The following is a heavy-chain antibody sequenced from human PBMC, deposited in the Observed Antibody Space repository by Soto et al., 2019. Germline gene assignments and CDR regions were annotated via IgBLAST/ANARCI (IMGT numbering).Heavy chain of an antibody. V-gene: IGHV4-59*01. CDR2: IYYSGST. J-gene: IGHJ4*02. D-gene: IGHD3-3*01. CDR3: ARDYNDFWSGYNHYFDY. CDR1: GGSISSYY. Sequence: TSETLSLTCTVSGGSISSYYWSWIRQPPGKGLEWIGYIYYSGSTNYNPSLKSRVTISVDTSKNQFSLKLSSVTAADTAVYYCARDYNDFWSGYNHYFDYWGQGTLVTVSS.